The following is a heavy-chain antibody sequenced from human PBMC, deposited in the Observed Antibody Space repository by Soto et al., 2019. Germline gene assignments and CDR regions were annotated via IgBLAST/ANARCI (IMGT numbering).Heavy chain of an antibody. CDR3: ARENDYGDYDFDY. Sequence: SETLSLTCTVSGVSVSSGSYYWSWMRQPPGKGLEWIGYIYYSGSPNYNPSLKSRVTISVDTSKNQFSLKLSSVTAADTAVYYRARENDYGDYDFDYWGQGTLVTVSS. V-gene: IGHV4-61*01. D-gene: IGHD4-17*01. J-gene: IGHJ4*02. CDR2: IYYSGSP. CDR1: GVSVSSGSYY.